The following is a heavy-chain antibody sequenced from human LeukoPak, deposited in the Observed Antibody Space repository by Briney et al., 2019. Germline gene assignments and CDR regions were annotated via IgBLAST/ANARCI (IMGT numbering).Heavy chain of an antibody. Sequence: GGSLRLSCVASGFTFSSYAMGWVRQAPGKRPEWVSSLTDSGGTTYYVDSVKGRFTISRDNSKNTLYLHMNSLRAEDAAMYYCAKKRDAFDIWGQGTVVAVSS. CDR2: LTDSGGTT. CDR3: AKKRDAFDI. J-gene: IGHJ3*02. CDR1: GFTFSSYA. D-gene: IGHD5-24*01. V-gene: IGHV3-23*01.